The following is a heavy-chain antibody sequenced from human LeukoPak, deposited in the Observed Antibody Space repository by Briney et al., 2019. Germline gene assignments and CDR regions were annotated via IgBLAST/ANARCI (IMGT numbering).Heavy chain of an antibody. Sequence: GGSLRLSCAASGFTFSGSAMHWVRQASGKGLEWVGRIRSKANSYATAYAASVKGRFTISRDDSKNTAYLQMNSLRAEDTAVYYCARGFGYSVPYYYDSSGYYFFDYWGQGTLVTVSS. V-gene: IGHV3-73*01. CDR3: ARGFGYSVPYYYDSSGYYFFDY. D-gene: IGHD3-22*01. CDR2: IRSKANSYAT. J-gene: IGHJ4*02. CDR1: GFTFSGSA.